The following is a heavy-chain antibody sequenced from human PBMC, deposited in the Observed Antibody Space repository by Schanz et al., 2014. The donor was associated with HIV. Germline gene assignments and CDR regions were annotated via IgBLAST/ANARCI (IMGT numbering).Heavy chain of an antibody. CDR2: FLPIFGTT. CDR1: GGTFSNYA. D-gene: IGHD3-3*01. Sequence: QVQLVQSGAEVKKPGSSVKVSCKASGGTFSNYAISWLRQAPGQGLEWMGRFLPIFGTTTYAQTFQNRVTITADDSTGTAYMELSSLRSDDTAVYYCASRRSSWGFYYGLDVWGQGSTVTVSS. CDR3: ASRRSSWGFYYGLDV. V-gene: IGHV1-69*01. J-gene: IGHJ6*02.